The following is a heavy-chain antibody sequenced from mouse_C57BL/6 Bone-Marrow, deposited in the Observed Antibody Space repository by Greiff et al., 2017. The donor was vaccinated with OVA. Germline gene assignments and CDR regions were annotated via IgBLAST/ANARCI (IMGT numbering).Heavy chain of an antibody. CDR2: ISDGGSYT. CDR1: GFTFSSYA. V-gene: IGHV5-4*03. J-gene: IGHJ2*01. CDR3: ARLTGTRYFDY. D-gene: IGHD4-1*01. Sequence: EVMLVESGGGLVKPGGSLKLSCAASGFTFSSYAMSWVRQTPEKRLECVATISDGGSYTYYPDNVKGRFTISRDNAKNNLYLQMSHLKSEDTAMYYCARLTGTRYFDYWGQGTTLTVSS.